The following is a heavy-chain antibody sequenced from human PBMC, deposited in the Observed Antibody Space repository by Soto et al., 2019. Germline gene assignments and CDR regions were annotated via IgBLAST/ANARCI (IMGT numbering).Heavy chain of an antibody. CDR3: ARADYYGSGSRITFDY. D-gene: IGHD3-10*01. Sequence: SETLSLTCTVSGGSISSYYWSWIRQPPGKGLEWIGYIYYSGSTNYNPSLKNRVTISVDTSKNQFSLKLSSVTAADTAVYYCARADYYGSGSRITFDYWGQGTLVTVSS. V-gene: IGHV4-59*01. CDR1: GGSISSYY. CDR2: IYYSGST. J-gene: IGHJ4*02.